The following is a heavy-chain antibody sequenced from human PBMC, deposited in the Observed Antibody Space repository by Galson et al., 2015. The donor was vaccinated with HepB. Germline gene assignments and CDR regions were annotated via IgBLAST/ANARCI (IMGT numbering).Heavy chain of an antibody. Sequence: SLRLSCAASGSSFGDYAMSWFRQAPGKGPEWVCLIRNKAYDGTTDYAASVEGRFTVSRDDSEGIVYLQMNSLRTEDTGLYFCARVVRLRFGDDAFDIWGQGTMVTVSS. J-gene: IGHJ3*02. CDR1: GSSFGDYA. D-gene: IGHD3-10*01. CDR2: IRNKAYDGTT. CDR3: ARVVRLRFGDDAFDI. V-gene: IGHV3-49*03.